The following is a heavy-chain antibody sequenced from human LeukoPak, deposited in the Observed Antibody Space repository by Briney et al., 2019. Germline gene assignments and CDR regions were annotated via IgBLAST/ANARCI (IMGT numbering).Heavy chain of an antibody. D-gene: IGHD3-10*01. Sequence: GGSLRLSCAASGFTFSGSAMHWVRQAPGQGLEWMGRINPNSGGTNYAQKFQGRVTMTRDTSISTAYMELSRLRSDDTAVYYCARLSGSARGGFDYWGQGTLVTVSS. J-gene: IGHJ4*02. V-gene: IGHV1-2*06. CDR1: GFTFSGSA. CDR3: ARLSGSARGGFDY. CDR2: INPNSGGT.